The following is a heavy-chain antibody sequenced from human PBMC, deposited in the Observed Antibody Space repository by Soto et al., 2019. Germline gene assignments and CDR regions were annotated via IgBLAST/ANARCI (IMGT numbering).Heavy chain of an antibody. D-gene: IGHD5-12*01. J-gene: IGHJ6*01. CDR3: ARDGGWLRPPSYYYYGMDV. CDR2: INPNSGGT. Sequence: ASVKVCCKASGYTFTGYYMHLVRQAPGQGLEWMGWINPNSGGTNYAQKFQGRVTMTRDTSISTAYMELSRLRSYDTAVYYCARDGGWLRPPSYYYYGMDVWGQGTTVTVSS. V-gene: IGHV1-2*02. CDR1: GYTFTGYY.